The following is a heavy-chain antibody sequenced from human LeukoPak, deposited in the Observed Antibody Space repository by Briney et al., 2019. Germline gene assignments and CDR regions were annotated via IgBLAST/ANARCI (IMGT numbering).Heavy chain of an antibody. Sequence: GESLKISCKGSGYSFTSYWIGWVRQMPGKGLEWMGIIYPGDSDTRYSPSFQGQVTISADKSISTAYLQWSSLKASDTAMYYCARTNCGGDCYLYYFDYWGQGTLVTVSS. D-gene: IGHD2-21*02. CDR1: GYSFTSYW. J-gene: IGHJ4*02. CDR2: IYPGDSDT. V-gene: IGHV5-51*01. CDR3: ARTNCGGDCYLYYFDY.